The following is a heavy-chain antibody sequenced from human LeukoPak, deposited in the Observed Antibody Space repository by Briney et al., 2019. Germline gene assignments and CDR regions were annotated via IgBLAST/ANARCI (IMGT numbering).Heavy chain of an antibody. Sequence: KHGESLKISCKASGYSFTSYWVGWVRQMPGKGLEWMGIIYPGDSDTRYSPSFQGQVTISADKSIGTAYLQWSSLKASDTAIYYCARLPLDIVVVSAKHPVGAFDIWGQGTMVTVSS. D-gene: IGHD2-2*01. V-gene: IGHV5-51*01. CDR1: GYSFTSYW. CDR2: IYPGDSDT. J-gene: IGHJ3*02. CDR3: ARLPLDIVVVSAKHPVGAFDI.